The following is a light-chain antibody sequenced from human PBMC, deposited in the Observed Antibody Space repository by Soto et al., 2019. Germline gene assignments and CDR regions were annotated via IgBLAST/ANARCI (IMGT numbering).Light chain of an antibody. J-gene: IGKJ5*01. Sequence: EIVLTQSPGTLSLSPGERATLSCRASPTITNNYLACYQQKPGQAPRLLIYGASSRVTGIPDRFSGSGSGTDFTLTISRLEPEDFAVYYCQQYGTSPITFGQGKRLEI. V-gene: IGKV3-20*01. CDR2: GAS. CDR3: QQYGTSPIT. CDR1: PTITNNY.